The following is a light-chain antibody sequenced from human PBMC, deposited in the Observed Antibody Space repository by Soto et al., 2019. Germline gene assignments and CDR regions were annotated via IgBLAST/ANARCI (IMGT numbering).Light chain of an antibody. J-gene: IGKJ3*01. CDR3: QQYATSPFT. Sequence: EIVLTQSPGTLSLSPGERATLSCRASQSVGSSYLAWYQQKPGQAPRVLIYGASSRATGIPDRFSGSGSGTAFTLTISRLEPEDFAVYYCQQYATSPFTFGPGTKVDIK. CDR2: GAS. V-gene: IGKV3-20*01. CDR1: QSVGSSY.